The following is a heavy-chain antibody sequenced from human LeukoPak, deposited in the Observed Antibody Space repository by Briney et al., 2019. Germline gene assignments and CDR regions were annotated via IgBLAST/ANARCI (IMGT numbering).Heavy chain of an antibody. J-gene: IGHJ4*02. D-gene: IGHD3-22*01. CDR1: GGSTSSYY. V-gene: IGHV4-59*01. Sequence: SETLSLTCTVSGGSTSSYYWSWIRQSPGKGLEWIGYIYDSGDTIYNPSLRSRISMSVDTSKKQFSLNMSSVTAADTAVYYCARAPQNYYDSSGYKGYFDYWGQGTLVTVSS. CDR3: ARAPQNYYDSSGYKGYFDY. CDR2: IYDSGDT.